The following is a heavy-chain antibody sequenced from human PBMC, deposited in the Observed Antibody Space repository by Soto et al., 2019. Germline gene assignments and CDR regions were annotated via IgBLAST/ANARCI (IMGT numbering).Heavy chain of an antibody. D-gene: IGHD5-18*01. V-gene: IGHV3-13*01. J-gene: IGHJ6*02. Sequence: GGSLRLSCVASGFTFSIYDMHWVRQATGKGLEWVSAIGIAGETYYSGSVKGRFTISRENVNNSLYLQMNSLRAEDTAIYYCVREWVDTYGRHPPLGFDGWAQGTTVTGSS. CDR2: IGIAGET. CDR1: GFTFSIYD. CDR3: VREWVDTYGRHPPLGFDG.